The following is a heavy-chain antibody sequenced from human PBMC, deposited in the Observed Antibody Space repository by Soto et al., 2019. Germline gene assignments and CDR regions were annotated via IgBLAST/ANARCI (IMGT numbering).Heavy chain of an antibody. V-gene: IGHV4-34*01. CDR2: INHSGST. Sequence: QVQLQQWGAGLLKPSETLSLTCAVYGGSFSGYYWSWIRQPPGKGLEWIGEINHSGSTNYKPSLKSRVTISVDTSKNQFSLKLSSVTAADTAVYYCARDSYGGYLDYWGQGTLVTVSS. J-gene: IGHJ4*02. CDR3: ARDSYGGYLDY. D-gene: IGHD5-18*01. CDR1: GGSFSGYY.